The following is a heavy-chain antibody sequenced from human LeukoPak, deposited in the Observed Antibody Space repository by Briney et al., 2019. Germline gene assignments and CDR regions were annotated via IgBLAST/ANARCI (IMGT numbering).Heavy chain of an antibody. J-gene: IGHJ4*02. V-gene: IGHV4-59*01. CDR1: GGSISPYY. CDR2: IYYTGTT. D-gene: IGHD3-16*02. CDR3: ARDSLHEYVWGSYRFFDY. Sequence: SETLSLTCTVSGGSISPYYWTWIRQPPGKGLEWIGYIYYTGTTNYNPSLKSRVTISVDTSKNQFSLRLSSVTAADTAVYYCARDSLHEYVWGSYRFFDYWGQGTLVTVSP.